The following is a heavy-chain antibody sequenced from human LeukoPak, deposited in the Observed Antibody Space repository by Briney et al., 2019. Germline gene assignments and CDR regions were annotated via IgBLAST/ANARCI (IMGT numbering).Heavy chain of an antibody. CDR3: ARAVPYYDTSFDY. V-gene: IGHV1-69*05. J-gene: IGHJ4*02. Sequence: ASVKVSCKASGGTFSSYAISWVRQAPGQGLEWMGGIIPIFGTANYAQKFQGRVTMTRDTSTSTVYMELSSLRSEDTAVYYCARAVPYYDTSFDYWGQGTLVTVSS. CDR2: IIPIFGTA. CDR1: GGTFSSYA. D-gene: IGHD3-22*01.